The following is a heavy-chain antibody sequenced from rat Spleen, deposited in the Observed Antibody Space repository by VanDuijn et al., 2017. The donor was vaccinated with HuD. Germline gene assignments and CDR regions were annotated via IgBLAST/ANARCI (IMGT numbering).Heavy chain of an antibody. D-gene: IGHD1-7*01. CDR3: ATEAYYGSPYYFDY. CDR2: IIYEGSKT. V-gene: IGHV5S10*01. J-gene: IGHJ2*01. Sequence: EVQLVESGGGLVQPGNSLKLSCSASGFTVSDYGMAWVRQSPKRGLEWVSTIIYEGSKTHYRDSVKGRFTISRDNTKNTLYLQMDSLRSEDTATYYCATEAYYGSPYYFDYWGQGVMVTVSS. CDR1: GFTVSDYG.